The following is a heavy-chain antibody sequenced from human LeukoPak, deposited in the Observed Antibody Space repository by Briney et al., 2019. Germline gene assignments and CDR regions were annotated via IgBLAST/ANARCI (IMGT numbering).Heavy chain of an antibody. D-gene: IGHD3-16*02. Sequence: ASVKVSCKASGYTFTSYYMHWVRQAPGQGLEWMGIINPSGGSTSYAQKFQGRVTMTRDTSTSTVYMELSSLRSEDTAVYYCARDGGYDYVWGSYQPKYYFDYWGQGTLVTVSS. CDR2: INPSGGST. CDR3: ARDGGYDYVWGSYQPKYYFDY. CDR1: GYTFTSYY. V-gene: IGHV1-46*01. J-gene: IGHJ4*02.